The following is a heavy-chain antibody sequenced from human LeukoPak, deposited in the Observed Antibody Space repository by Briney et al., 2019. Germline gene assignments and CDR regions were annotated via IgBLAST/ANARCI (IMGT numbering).Heavy chain of an antibody. CDR3: AKDFSSGWAIDY. D-gene: IGHD6-19*01. V-gene: IGHV3-23*01. Sequence: PGGSLRLSCAASGFPFSSYAVSSVRQPPGKGLEWVSAISGSGGSTYYADSVKGRFTISRDNSKNTLYLQMNSLRAEDTAVYYCAKDFSSGWAIDYWGQGTLVTVSS. CDR2: ISGSGGST. J-gene: IGHJ4*02. CDR1: GFPFSSYA.